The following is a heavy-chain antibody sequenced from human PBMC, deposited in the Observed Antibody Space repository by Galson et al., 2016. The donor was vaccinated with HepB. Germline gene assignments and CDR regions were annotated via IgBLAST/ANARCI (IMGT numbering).Heavy chain of an antibody. CDR1: GGSFSSYG. V-gene: IGHV1-69*13. J-gene: IGHJ4*01. CDR2: IIPMSGKT. Sequence: SVKVSCKASGGSFSSYGISWVRQVPGQSLEWMGGIIPMSGKTTYGQNFQGRLTITADGSTTTAYMELNSLTSQGTAIYFCAGDSSSLFYFDFWGHGTLVTVSS. D-gene: IGHD6-13*01. CDR3: AGDSSSLFYFDF.